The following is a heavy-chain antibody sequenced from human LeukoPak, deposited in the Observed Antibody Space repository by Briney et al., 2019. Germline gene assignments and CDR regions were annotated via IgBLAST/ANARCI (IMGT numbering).Heavy chain of an antibody. Sequence: GRSLRLSCAASGFTFSSYAMHWVRQAPGKGLEWVAVISYDGSNKYYADSVKGRFTISRDNSKNTLYLQMNSLRAEDTAVYYSAAGSGWYFGAFDIWGQGTMVTVSS. CDR2: ISYDGSNK. V-gene: IGHV3-30-3*01. CDR1: GFTFSSYA. CDR3: AAGSGWYFGAFDI. D-gene: IGHD6-19*01. J-gene: IGHJ3*02.